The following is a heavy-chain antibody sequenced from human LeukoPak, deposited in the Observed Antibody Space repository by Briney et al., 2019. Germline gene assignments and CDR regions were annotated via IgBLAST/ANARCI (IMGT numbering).Heavy chain of an antibody. CDR3: ARSPEPFDYGPYNWSDP. J-gene: IGHJ5*02. CDR2: ISWNSGSI. Sequence: PGGSLRLSCAASGFTFDDYAVHWVRQAPGKGLEWVSGISWNSGSIGYADSVKGRFTISRDNAKNSLYLQMNSLRAEDTAVYYCARSPEPFDYGPYNWSDPWGQGTRVTVSS. CDR1: GFTFDDYA. D-gene: IGHD4-17*01. V-gene: IGHV3-9*01.